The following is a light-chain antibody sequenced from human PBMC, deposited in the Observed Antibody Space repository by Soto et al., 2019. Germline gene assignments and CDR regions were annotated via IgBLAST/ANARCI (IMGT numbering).Light chain of an antibody. V-gene: IGLV4-60*02. Sequence: QLVLTQSSSASASLGSSVKLTCTLSSGHSSYIIAWHQQQPRKAPRYLMKLEGSGSYNKGSGAPDRFSGSSSGADRYLTISNLQFEDEADYYCETWDSNTWVFGGGTKLTVL. CDR3: ETWDSNTWV. J-gene: IGLJ3*02. CDR1: SGHSSYI. CDR2: LEGSGSY.